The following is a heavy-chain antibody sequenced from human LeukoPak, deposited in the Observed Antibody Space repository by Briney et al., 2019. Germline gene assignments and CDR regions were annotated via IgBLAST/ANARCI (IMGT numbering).Heavy chain of an antibody. Sequence: GSLRLSCAASGFTFSSYWMHWVRQTPGKGLVWVSRIKSDGSTIYADSVKGRFTISRDNAKNSLYLQMNSLRAEDTAVYYCARQFSSGYYHYYYYYMDVWGKGTTVTVSS. V-gene: IGHV3-74*01. J-gene: IGHJ6*03. CDR1: GFTFSSYW. CDR3: ARQFSSGYYHYYYYYMDV. CDR2: IKSDGST. D-gene: IGHD3-22*01.